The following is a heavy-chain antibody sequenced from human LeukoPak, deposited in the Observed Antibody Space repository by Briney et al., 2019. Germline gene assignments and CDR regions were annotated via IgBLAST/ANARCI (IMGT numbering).Heavy chain of an antibody. V-gene: IGHV4-34*01. CDR3: ARPQSTYLGDAFDI. CDR1: GGSFSGYY. J-gene: IGHJ3*02. Sequence: SETLSLTCAVYGGSFSGYYWSWIRQPPGKGLEWIGEINHSGSTNYNPSLKSRVTISVDTSKNQFSLKLSSVTAADTAVYYCARPQSTYLGDAFDIWGQGTMVTVSS. D-gene: IGHD1-26*01. CDR2: INHSGST.